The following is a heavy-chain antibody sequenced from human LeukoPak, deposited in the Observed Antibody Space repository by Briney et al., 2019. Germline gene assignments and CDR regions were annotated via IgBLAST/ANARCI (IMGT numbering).Heavy chain of an antibody. V-gene: IGHV4-61*02. D-gene: IGHD4-17*01. J-gene: IGHJ4*02. CDR3: ARDSYGDSYAIDY. CDR1: GGSISSGGYY. CDR2: IYTSGST. Sequence: SETLSLTCTVSGGSISSGGYYWSWIRQHPGKGLEWIGRIYTSGSTNYNPSLKSRVTMSVDTSKNQFSLKLSSVTAADTAVYYCARDSYGDSYAIDYWGQGTLVTVSS.